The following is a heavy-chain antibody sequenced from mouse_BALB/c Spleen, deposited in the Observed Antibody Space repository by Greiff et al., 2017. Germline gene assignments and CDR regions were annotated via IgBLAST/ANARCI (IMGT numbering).Heavy chain of an antibody. CDR3: ARERRGYAMDY. CDR1: GYAFTNYL. CDR2: INPGSGGT. V-gene: IGHV1-54*01. Sequence: QVQLQQSGAELVRPGTSVTVSCKASGYAFTNYLIEWVKQRPGQGLEWIGVINPGSGGTNYNEKFKGKATLTADKSSSTAYMQLSSLTSDDSAVYFCARERRGYAMDYWGQGTSVTVSS. J-gene: IGHJ4*01.